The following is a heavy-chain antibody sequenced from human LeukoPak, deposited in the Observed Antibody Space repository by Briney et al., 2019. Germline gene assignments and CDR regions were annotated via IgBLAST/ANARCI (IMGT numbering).Heavy chain of an antibody. CDR3: AQQPYYYDSSGYYPFDY. CDR1: GGTFSSYA. D-gene: IGHD3-22*01. J-gene: IGHJ4*02. CDR2: IIPIFGTA. Sequence: ASVKVSCKASGGTFSSYAISWVRQAPGQGLEWMGGIIPIFGTANYAQKFQGRVTITADESTSTAYMELSSLRSEDTAVYYCAQQPYYYDSSGYYPFDYWGQGTLVTVSS. V-gene: IGHV1-69*13.